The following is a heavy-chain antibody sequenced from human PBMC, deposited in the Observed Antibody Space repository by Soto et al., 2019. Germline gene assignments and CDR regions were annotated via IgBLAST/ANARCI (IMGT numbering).Heavy chain of an antibody. CDR2: IYYSGST. V-gene: IGHV4-39*01. D-gene: IGHD1-26*01. Sequence: SETLSLTCTVSGGSISSSSYYWGWIRQPPGKGLEWIGGIYYSGSTYYNPSLKSRVTISVDTSKNQFSLKLSSVTAADTAVYYCSVGATTLDYYYGMDVWGQGTTVTVSS. CDR3: SVGATTLDYYYGMDV. J-gene: IGHJ6*02. CDR1: GGSISSSSYY.